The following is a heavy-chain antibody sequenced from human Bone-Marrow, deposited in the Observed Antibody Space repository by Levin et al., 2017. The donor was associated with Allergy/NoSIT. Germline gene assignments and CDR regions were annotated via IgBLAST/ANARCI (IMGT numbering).Heavy chain of an antibody. CDR2: INTDGSIT. CDR3: ARGFDVNAFDI. D-gene: IGHD3-10*01. CDR1: GFTFSGYW. J-gene: IGHJ3*02. V-gene: IGHV3-74*01. Sequence: GGSLRLSCAASGFTFSGYWMHWVRQAPGKGLVWVSRINTDGSITTYADSVKSRFTISRDSAKNTLYLQMNSLRAEDTAVYYCARGFDVNAFDIWGQGTMVTVSS.